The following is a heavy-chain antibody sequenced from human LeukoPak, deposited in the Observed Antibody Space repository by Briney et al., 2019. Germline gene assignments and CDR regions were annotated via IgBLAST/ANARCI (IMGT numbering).Heavy chain of an antibody. CDR1: GGSISSYY. J-gene: IGHJ4*02. CDR2: IYYSGST. Sequence: SETLSLTCTVSGGSISSYYWSWIRQPPGKGLEWIGYIYYSGSTNYNPSLKSRVTISVDTSKNQFSLKLSSVTAADTAVYYCARRSGIAVAGAFDYWGQGTLVTVSS. CDR3: ARRSGIAVAGAFDY. V-gene: IGHV4-59*01. D-gene: IGHD6-19*01.